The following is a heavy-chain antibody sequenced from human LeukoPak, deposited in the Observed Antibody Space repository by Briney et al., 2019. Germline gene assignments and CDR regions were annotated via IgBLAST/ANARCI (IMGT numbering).Heavy chain of an antibody. Sequence: GASVKVSCKASGYTFTSYAMHWVRQAPGQRLEWMGWINAGNGNTKYSQKFQGRVTITRDTSASTAYMELRSLRSDDTAVYYCARALYEQWLAFDYWGQGTLVTVSS. D-gene: IGHD6-19*01. CDR2: INAGNGNT. CDR3: ARALYEQWLAFDY. V-gene: IGHV1-3*01. J-gene: IGHJ4*02. CDR1: GYTFTSYA.